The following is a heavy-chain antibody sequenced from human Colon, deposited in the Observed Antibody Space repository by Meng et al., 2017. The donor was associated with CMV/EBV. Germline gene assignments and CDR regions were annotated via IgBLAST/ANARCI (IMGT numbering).Heavy chain of an antibody. Sequence: GGSLRLSCAASGFTFSSYAMHWVRQAPGKGLEWVAVISYDGSNKYYADSVKGRFTISRDNSKNTLYLQMNSLRAEDTAVYYCARASRADCSSTSCYSWFDPWGQGTLVTVSS. CDR1: GFTFSSYA. D-gene: IGHD2-2*01. CDR2: ISYDGSNK. CDR3: ARASRADCSSTSCYSWFDP. J-gene: IGHJ5*02. V-gene: IGHV3-30*04.